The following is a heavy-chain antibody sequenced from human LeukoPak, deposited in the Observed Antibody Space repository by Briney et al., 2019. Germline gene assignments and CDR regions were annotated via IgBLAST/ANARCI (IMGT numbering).Heavy chain of an antibody. V-gene: IGHV3-30*02. CDR1: GFTFSSYG. Sequence: QSGGSLRLSCAASGFTFSSYGMHWVRQAPGEGLEWVAFIRYDGSNKYYADSVKGRFTISRDNSKNTLYLQMKSLRAEDTAVYYCARERNLEIAVAGTIFNYWGQGTLVTVSS. D-gene: IGHD6-19*01. CDR3: ARERNLEIAVAGTIFNY. CDR2: IRYDGSNK. J-gene: IGHJ4*02.